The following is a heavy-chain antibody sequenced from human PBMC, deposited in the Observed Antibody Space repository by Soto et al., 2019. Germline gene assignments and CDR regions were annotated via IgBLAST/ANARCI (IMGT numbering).Heavy chain of an antibody. Sequence: EVQLVESGGGLVQPGGSLRLSCAVSGFTVSDNFMSWVRQAPGRGMEWVSFIYSDGDTYYADSVKGRFTVSRDNSKNILYLQMNSLSAEDTAVYYCARENTGWPDAFYMWGQGTMVTVSS. CDR1: GFTVSDNF. J-gene: IGHJ3*02. V-gene: IGHV3-66*01. CDR2: IYSDGDT. CDR3: ARENTGWPDAFYM. D-gene: IGHD6-19*01.